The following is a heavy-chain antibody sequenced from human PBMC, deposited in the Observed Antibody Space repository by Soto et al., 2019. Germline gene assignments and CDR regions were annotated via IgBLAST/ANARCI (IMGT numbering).Heavy chain of an antibody. J-gene: IGHJ6*04. Sequence: GVSLRLSWAASEFTFSSNGMQWVRQAAGKGLEWVAGISGDGSKRYYADSLKGRFTISRDNSKNMLHLQMNNLRPEDTAVYYCVKSAIMTAVLKDDYGMDLWGKGPTVTVSS. CDR3: VKSAIMTAVLKDDYGMDL. V-gene: IGHV3-30*18. D-gene: IGHD2-2*01. CDR1: EFTFSSNG. CDR2: ISGDGSKR.